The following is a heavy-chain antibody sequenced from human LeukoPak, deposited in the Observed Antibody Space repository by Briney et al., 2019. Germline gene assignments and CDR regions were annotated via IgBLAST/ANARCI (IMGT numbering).Heavy chain of an antibody. V-gene: IGHV4-59*01. CDR3: ARDSRINWGIYWYFDL. CDR1: GGSISSYY. J-gene: IGHJ2*01. Sequence: PSETLSLTCTVSGGSISSYYWSWIRQPPGKGLEWIGYIYYSGSTNYNPSLKSRVTISVDTSKNQFSLKLSSVTAADTAVYYCARDSRINWGIYWYFDLWGRGTLVTVSS. D-gene: IGHD7-27*01. CDR2: IYYSGST.